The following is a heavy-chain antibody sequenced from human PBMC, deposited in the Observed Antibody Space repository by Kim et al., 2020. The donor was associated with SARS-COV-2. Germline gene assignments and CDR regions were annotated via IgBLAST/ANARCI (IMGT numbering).Heavy chain of an antibody. Sequence: GGSLRLSCAASEFIFSGFWLHWVRQAPGKGLEWVANINQDGSEKYYVDSVRGRFTISRDNAKNSLYLQMDSLRADDTAVYYWVRDRGYTTFDYWGQGTLV. CDR1: EFIFSGFW. V-gene: IGHV3-7*01. CDR2: INQDGSEK. D-gene: IGHD2-2*02. CDR3: VRDRGYTTFDY. J-gene: IGHJ4*02.